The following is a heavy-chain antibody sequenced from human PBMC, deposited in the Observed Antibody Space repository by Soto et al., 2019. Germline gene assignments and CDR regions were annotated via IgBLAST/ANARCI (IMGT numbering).Heavy chain of an antibody. J-gene: IGHJ4*02. CDR1: GYSFTSNS. V-gene: IGHV1-3*01. CDR3: ARDEVGGVDY. D-gene: IGHD1-26*01. Sequence: ASVKVSCKASGYSFTSNSMHWVRQAPGQGLEWMGWIDVAHGNTKYSWKFQGRVTITRDTSARTAYMELSSLRSEDTAVYFCARDEVGGVDYWGQGTLVTVSS. CDR2: IDVAHGNT.